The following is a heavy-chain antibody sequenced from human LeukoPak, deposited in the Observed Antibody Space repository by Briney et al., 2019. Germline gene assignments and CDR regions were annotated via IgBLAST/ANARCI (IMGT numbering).Heavy chain of an antibody. Sequence: PGGSLRLSCAASGFTFSNYAMRWVRQAPGKGLEWVSGISGSGDSTYYADSVKGRFTISRDNSKSTLYLQMNSLRADDTAVYYCAKIIRNYDILTGYLDAFDIWGQGTMVTVSS. CDR2: ISGSGDST. CDR3: AKIIRNYDILTGYLDAFDI. J-gene: IGHJ3*02. D-gene: IGHD3-9*01. CDR1: GFTFSNYA. V-gene: IGHV3-23*01.